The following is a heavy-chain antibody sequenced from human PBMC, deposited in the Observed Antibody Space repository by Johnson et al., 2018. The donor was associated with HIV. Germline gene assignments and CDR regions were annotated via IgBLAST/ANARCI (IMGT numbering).Heavy chain of an antibody. CDR1: GFTFRTYP. CDR3: ARLPSGYNRDAFNI. CDR2: VSYNEDKK. D-gene: IGHD5-18*01. Sequence: QVQLVESGGGVVQPGRSLRLSCAASGFTFRTYPMHWVRQAPGKGLEWMAVVSYNEDKKYYADSVKGRFTISRDNSKNTLYQQMNSLRAEDTAIYYCARLPSGYNRDAFNIWGQGTMVTVSS. V-gene: IGHV3-30*04. J-gene: IGHJ3*02.